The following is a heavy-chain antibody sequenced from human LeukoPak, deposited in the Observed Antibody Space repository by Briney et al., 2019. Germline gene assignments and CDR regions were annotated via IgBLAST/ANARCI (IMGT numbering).Heavy chain of an antibody. CDR1: GFTFSDYY. Sequence: PGGSLRLSCAASGFTFSDYYMSWIRQAPGKGLEWVSYISSSGSTIYYADSVKGRFTISRDNAKNSLYLQMNSLRAEDTAVYYCARDSDYYGSGSYLEPPPGRRPKNSYYYYYMDVWGKGTTVTVSS. J-gene: IGHJ6*03. CDR3: ARDSDYYGSGSYLEPPPGRRPKNSYYYYYMDV. D-gene: IGHD3-10*01. CDR2: ISSSGSTI. V-gene: IGHV3-11*01.